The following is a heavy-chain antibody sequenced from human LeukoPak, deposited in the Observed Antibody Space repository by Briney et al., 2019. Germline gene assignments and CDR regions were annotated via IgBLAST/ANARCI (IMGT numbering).Heavy chain of an antibody. CDR3: ARGPYYDFWSGYSRPDDY. CDR1: GYTFTGYY. Sequence: ASVKVSCKASGYTFTGYYMHWVRQAPGQGLEWMGWINPSRGGTNYAQKFQGRVTMTRDTSISTAYTELSSLRSDDTAVYYCARGPYYDFWSGYSRPDDYWGQGTLLTVSS. CDR2: INPSRGGT. J-gene: IGHJ4*02. D-gene: IGHD3-3*01. V-gene: IGHV1-2*02.